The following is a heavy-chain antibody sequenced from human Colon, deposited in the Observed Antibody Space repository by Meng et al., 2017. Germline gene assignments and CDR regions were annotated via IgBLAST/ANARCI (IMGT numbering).Heavy chain of an antibody. CDR3: ARAKSDDFWNGDKWFDP. CDR1: GGSVSSGSYY. J-gene: IGHJ5*02. CDR2: IYYRGNT. Sequence: SETLSLTCNVSGGSVSSGSYYWSWIRQPPGKGLEWIGYIYYRGNTNYNPSLKSRVTMSVDTSKNQFSLKLSSVTAADTAVYYCARAKSDDFWNGDKWFDPWGQGTLVTVSS. V-gene: IGHV4-61*01. D-gene: IGHD3-3*01.